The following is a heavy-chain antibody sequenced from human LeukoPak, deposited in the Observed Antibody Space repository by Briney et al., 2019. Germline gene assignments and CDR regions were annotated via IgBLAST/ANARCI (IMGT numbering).Heavy chain of an antibody. D-gene: IGHD2-21*01. Sequence: GGSLRLSCAASGFTFSSYSMNWVRQAPGKGLEWVSSISSSSSYIYYADSVKGRFTISRDNAKNSLYLQMNSLRAEDTAVYYCARDASMIERFDYWGQGTLVTVSS. CDR1: GFTFSSYS. J-gene: IGHJ4*02. V-gene: IGHV3-21*01. CDR2: ISSSSSYI. CDR3: ARDASMIERFDY.